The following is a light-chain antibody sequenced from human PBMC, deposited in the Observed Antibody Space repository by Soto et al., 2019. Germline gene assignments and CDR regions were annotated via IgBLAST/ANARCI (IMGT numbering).Light chain of an antibody. V-gene: IGKV3-11*01. CDR1: QSVASY. CDR2: DTS. CDR3: RQRRNRPPMT. J-gene: IGKJ5*01. Sequence: EIVSKSPVALSLSTGERPTLSCRASQSVASYFAWYQQKPGQSPRLLIYDTSNRATGIPDRFSGSGSGTDFTLTISSLVPEDFAVYYCRQRRNRPPMTFGQGTRLEI.